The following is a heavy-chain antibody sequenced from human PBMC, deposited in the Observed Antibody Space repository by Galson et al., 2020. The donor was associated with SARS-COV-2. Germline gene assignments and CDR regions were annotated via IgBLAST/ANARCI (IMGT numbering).Heavy chain of an antibody. CDR2: INSDGSST. CDR1: GFTFSSCW. D-gene: IGHD6-19*01. V-gene: IGHV3-74*01. Sequence: TGGSLRLSCAASGFTFSSCWMHWVRQAPGKGLVWVSRINSDGSSTSYADSVKGRFTISRDNAKNTLYLQMTSLRAEETAVYYCARVGTRSGWKYYFDYWGQGTLVTVSS. CDR3: ARVGTRSGWKYYFDY. J-gene: IGHJ4*02.